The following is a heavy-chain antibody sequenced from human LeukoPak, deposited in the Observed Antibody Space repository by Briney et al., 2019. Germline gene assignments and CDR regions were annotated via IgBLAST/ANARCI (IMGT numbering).Heavy chain of an antibody. CDR1: GGTFSSYA. J-gene: IGHJ6*02. D-gene: IGHD2-15*01. CDR3: AIDGYCSGGSCPSYYYYGMDV. CDR2: IIPIFGTA. V-gene: IGHV1-69*13. Sequence: SVTVSCKASGGTFSSYAISWVRQAPGQGLEWMGGIIPIFGTANYAQKFQGRVTITADESTSTAYMELSSLRSEDTAVYYCAIDGYCSGGSCPSYYYYGMDVWGQGTTVTVSS.